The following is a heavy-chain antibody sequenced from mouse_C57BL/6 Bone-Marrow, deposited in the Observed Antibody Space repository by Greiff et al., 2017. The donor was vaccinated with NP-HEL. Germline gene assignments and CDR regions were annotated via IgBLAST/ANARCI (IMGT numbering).Heavy chain of an antibody. V-gene: IGHV1-53*01. D-gene: IGHD1-1*02. CDR2: INPSNGGT. Sequence: QVQLKESGTELVKPGASVKLSCKASGYTFTSYWMHWVKQRPGQGLEWIGNINPSNGGTNYNEKFKSKATLTVDKSSSTAYMQLSSLTSEDSAVYYCARWGYYGLPWFAYWGQGTLVTVSA. CDR3: ARWGYYGLPWFAY. CDR1: GYTFTSYW. J-gene: IGHJ3*01.